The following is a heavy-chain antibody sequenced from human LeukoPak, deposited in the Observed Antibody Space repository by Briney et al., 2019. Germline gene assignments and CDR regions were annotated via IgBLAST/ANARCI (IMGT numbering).Heavy chain of an antibody. J-gene: IGHJ5*02. CDR1: GYTFTGYY. CDR2: INPNIGGT. Sequence: ASVKVSCKASGYTFTGYYMHWVRQAPGQGLEWMGWINPNIGGTNYAQKFQGRVTMTRDTSISTAYMELSRLRSDDTAVYYCTRVPGRSGLGNNWFDPWGQGTLVTVSS. D-gene: IGHD3-3*01. CDR3: TRVPGRSGLGNNWFDP. V-gene: IGHV1-2*02.